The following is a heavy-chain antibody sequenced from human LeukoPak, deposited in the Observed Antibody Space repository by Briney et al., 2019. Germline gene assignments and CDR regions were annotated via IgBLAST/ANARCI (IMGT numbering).Heavy chain of an antibody. Sequence: YPSETLSVTCTGSGGAISSYYWSWILQPAGKGLEWIGRIYTSGSTNYNPSLKSRVTMSVDTSKNQLSLQLRSVTAADTAVYYWARDRYYGSGNPNWFDPWRQATLVTVSS. CDR2: IYTSGST. V-gene: IGHV4-4*07. D-gene: IGHD3-10*01. J-gene: IGHJ5*02. CDR3: ARDRYYGSGNPNWFDP. CDR1: GGAISSYY.